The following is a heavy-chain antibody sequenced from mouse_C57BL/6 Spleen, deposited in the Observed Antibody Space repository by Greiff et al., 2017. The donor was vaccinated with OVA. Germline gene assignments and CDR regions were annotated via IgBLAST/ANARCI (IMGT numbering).Heavy chain of an antibody. CDR2: IDPSDSYT. Sequence: QVQLQQSGAELVKPGASVKLSCKASGYTFTSYWMQWVKQRPGQGLEWIGEIDPSDSYTNYTQTFKGKATLTVDTSSSTAYMQLSSLTSEDSAVYYCARNFLYYGSSPFFDYWGQGTTLTVSS. CDR1: GYTFTSYW. CDR3: ARNFLYYGSSPFFDY. V-gene: IGHV1-50*01. D-gene: IGHD1-1*01. J-gene: IGHJ2*01.